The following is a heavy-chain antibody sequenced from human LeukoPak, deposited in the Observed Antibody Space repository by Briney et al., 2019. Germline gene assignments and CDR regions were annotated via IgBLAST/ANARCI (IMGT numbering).Heavy chain of an antibody. CDR3: ARAHISLRLYFFDY. V-gene: IGHV1-2*02. CDR1: GYTFTDYY. Sequence: ASVKVSCKASGYTFTDYYMHWVRQAPGQGLEWMGWINPNSGGTDFAQKFQGRVTMTGDTSISTAYMELSSLTSADAAVYYCARAHISLRLYFFDYWGQGTLITVSS. CDR2: INPNSGGT. D-gene: IGHD6-6*01. J-gene: IGHJ4*02.